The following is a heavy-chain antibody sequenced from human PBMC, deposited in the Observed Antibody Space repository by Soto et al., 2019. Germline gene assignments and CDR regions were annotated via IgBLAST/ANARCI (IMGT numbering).Heavy chain of an antibody. CDR2: IWYDGSNK. CDR1: GFTFSSYG. J-gene: IGHJ6*02. Sequence: PGGSLRLSCAASGFTFSSYGMHWVRQAPGKGLEWVAAIWYDGSNKYYADSVKGRFTISRDNSKNTLYLQMNSLRAEDTAVYYCARDLGYSYGYGYYYYGMDVWGQGTTVTVSS. CDR3: ARDLGYSYGYGYYYYGMDV. D-gene: IGHD5-18*01. V-gene: IGHV3-33*01.